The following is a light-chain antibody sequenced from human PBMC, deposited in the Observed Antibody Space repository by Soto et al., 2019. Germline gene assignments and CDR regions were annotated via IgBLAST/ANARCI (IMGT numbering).Light chain of an antibody. CDR2: GAS. CDR1: YNNSRH. Sequence: EVVMTQSPGTRSFAPGERATLYCIASYNNSRHLAWYQQIPGQPPRLLIYGASTRATGIPDRFSGSGSGTDFTLTISRLQAEDVAVYYCQQYGSTPHTFGQGTRLEIK. V-gene: IGKV3-20*01. J-gene: IGKJ5*01. CDR3: QQYGSTPHT.